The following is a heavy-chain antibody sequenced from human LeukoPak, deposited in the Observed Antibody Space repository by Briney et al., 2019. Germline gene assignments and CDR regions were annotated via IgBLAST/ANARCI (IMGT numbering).Heavy chain of an antibody. V-gene: IGHV3-23*01. J-gene: IGHJ4*02. CDR2: ITDSGGDT. Sequence: GGSLRLSCAASRFTFSIYSMGWVRQAPGKGLEWVLAITDSGGDTFYADSVKGRFTISRDNSKNTLYLQMNTLRAEDTAVYYCTKGARELDFWGQGTLVTASS. CDR1: RFTFSIYS. D-gene: IGHD1-1*01. CDR3: TKGARELDF.